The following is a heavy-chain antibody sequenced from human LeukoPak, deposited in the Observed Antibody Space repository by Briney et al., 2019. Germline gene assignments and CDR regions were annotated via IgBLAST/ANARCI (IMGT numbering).Heavy chain of an antibody. V-gene: IGHV3-23*01. J-gene: IGHJ4*02. CDR2: ISGSGGST. CDR1: GFSLSPYW. D-gene: IGHD3-10*01. CDR3: AKVRGSGDYDY. Sequence: GGSLRLSCAASGFSLSPYWVNWVRQAPGKGLEWVSAISGSGGSTYYADSVKGRFTISRDNSKNTLYLQMNGLRAEDTAVYYCAKVRGSGDYDYWGQGTLVTVSS.